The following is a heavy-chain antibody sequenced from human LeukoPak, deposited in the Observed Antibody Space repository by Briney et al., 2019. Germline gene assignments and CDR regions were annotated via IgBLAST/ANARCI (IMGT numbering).Heavy chain of an antibody. CDR2: MNPNSGNT. Sequence: ASVKVSCKASGYTFTSYDINWVRQATGQGLEWMGWMNPNSGNTGYAQKFQGRVTMTRNTSISTAYMELSSPRSEDTAVYYCARAPPRYVWGSYRSSDYWGQGTLVTVSS. D-gene: IGHD3-16*02. CDR1: GYTFTSYD. V-gene: IGHV1-8*01. J-gene: IGHJ4*02. CDR3: ARAPPRYVWGSYRSSDY.